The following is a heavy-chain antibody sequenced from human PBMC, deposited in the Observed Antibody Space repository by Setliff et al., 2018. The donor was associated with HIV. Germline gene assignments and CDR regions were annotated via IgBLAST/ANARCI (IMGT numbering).Heavy chain of an antibody. J-gene: IGHJ1*01. CDR2: MCHNENGVTT. Sequence: SDTLSLTCIVSGGSMDNYYWNWVRQPPGKGPEWIGNMCHNENGVTTNQNPSLKSRVVMYLDRTKNEFSLSLFSATTADTAVYYCARDRGSGWYGYFQQWGQGSQVTVSS. CDR1: GGSMDNYY. CDR3: ARDRGSGWYGYFQQ. D-gene: IGHD6-19*01. V-gene: IGHV4-59*01.